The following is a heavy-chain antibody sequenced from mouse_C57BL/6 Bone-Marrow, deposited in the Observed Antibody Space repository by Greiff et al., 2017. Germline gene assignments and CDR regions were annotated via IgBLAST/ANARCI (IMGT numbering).Heavy chain of an antibody. D-gene: IGHD1-1*01. Sequence: QVQLQQSGAELVRPGTSVKMSCKASGYTFTNYWIGWAKQRPGHGLEWIGEIYPGGGYTNYNEKFKGKATLTADKSSSTAYMQFSSLTSEDSAIYYCARSGTTVVASYYFDYWGQGTTLTVSS. CDR2: IYPGGGYT. CDR3: ARSGTTVVASYYFDY. V-gene: IGHV1-63*01. CDR1: GYTFTNYW. J-gene: IGHJ2*01.